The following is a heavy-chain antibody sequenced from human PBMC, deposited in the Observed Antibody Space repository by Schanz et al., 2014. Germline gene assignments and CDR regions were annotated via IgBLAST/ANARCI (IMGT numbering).Heavy chain of an antibody. Sequence: QVQLVQSGAEVKKPGATVKVSCKASGYIFINSGISWVRQAPGQGLEWMGWISVYNGNTKYPQKLQGRVTMTTDTSTSTAYMELRSLRSDDTAVYYCARSAGRDFWSGYYTRFDYWGQGTLVTVSS. J-gene: IGHJ4*02. CDR1: GYIFINSG. CDR3: ARSAGRDFWSGYYTRFDY. D-gene: IGHD3-3*01. CDR2: ISVYNGNT. V-gene: IGHV1-18*01.